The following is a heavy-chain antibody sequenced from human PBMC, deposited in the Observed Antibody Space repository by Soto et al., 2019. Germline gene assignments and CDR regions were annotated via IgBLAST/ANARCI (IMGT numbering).Heavy chain of an antibody. D-gene: IGHD3-22*01. CDR1: GYTLTELS. CDR3: ATERPRYYDGSGYKYYWCFDL. CDR2: FDPEDGET. J-gene: IGHJ2*01. Sequence: ASVKVSCKVSGYTLTELSMHWVRQAPGKGLEWMGDFDPEDGETNYAQNFQGRVTMTEDTSTDTAYMELSSMRAENTAVINCATERPRYYDGSGYKYYWCFDLCGRLTLCTVAS. V-gene: IGHV1-24*01.